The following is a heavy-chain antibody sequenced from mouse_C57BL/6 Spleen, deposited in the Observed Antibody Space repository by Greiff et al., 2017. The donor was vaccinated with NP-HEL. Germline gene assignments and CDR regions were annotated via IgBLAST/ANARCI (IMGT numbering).Heavy chain of an antibody. CDR1: GFTFSDYG. D-gene: IGHD2-3*01. CDR3: ARDDGYLYYYAMDY. Sequence: DVKLQESGGGLVKPGGSLKLSCAASGFTFSDYGMHWVRQAPEKGLEWVAYISSGSSTIYYADTVKGRFTISRDNAKNTLFLQMTSLRSEDTAMYYCARDDGYLYYYAMDYWGQGTSVTVSS. CDR2: ISSGSSTI. J-gene: IGHJ4*01. V-gene: IGHV5-17*01.